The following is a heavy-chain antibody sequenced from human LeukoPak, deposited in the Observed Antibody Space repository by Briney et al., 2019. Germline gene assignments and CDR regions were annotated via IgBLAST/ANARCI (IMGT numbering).Heavy chain of an antibody. CDR2: ISSYNGNT. J-gene: IGHJ4*02. Sequence: ASVKVSCKASGYTFTSYGISWVRQAPGQGLEWMGWISSYNGNTNYAQKLQGRVTMTTDTSTSTAYMELRSLRSDDTAVYYFARVRNDIVVVPAPLSDYWGQGTLVTVSS. D-gene: IGHD2-2*01. CDR1: GYTFTSYG. CDR3: ARVRNDIVVVPAPLSDY. V-gene: IGHV1-18*01.